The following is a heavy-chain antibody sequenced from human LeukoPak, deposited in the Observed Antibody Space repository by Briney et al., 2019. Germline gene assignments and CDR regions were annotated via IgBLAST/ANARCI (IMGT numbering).Heavy chain of an antibody. CDR1: GFTFSSYA. V-gene: IGHV3-23*01. J-gene: IGHJ4*02. D-gene: IGHD3-10*01. CDR2: ISGSGGNT. CDR3: ARIGYYGSGSYSTYFDY. Sequence: GGSLLLSCAASGFTFSSYAMSWVRHAPGKGLEWVSAISGSGGNTYYIDSVKGRFTISRDNSKNTLDLQMNSLRAEDTAVYYCARIGYYGSGSYSTYFDYWGQGTLVTVSS.